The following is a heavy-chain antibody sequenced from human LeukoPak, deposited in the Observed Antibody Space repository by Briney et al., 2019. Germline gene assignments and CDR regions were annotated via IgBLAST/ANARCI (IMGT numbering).Heavy chain of an antibody. CDR2: ISSSSSTI. CDR3: ARRDDWSDFDY. Sequence: GGSLRLSCAASGFTFSSYSMNWVRQAPGKGLEWVSYISSSSSTIYYADSVKGRFTISRDNAKNSLYLQMNSPRAEDTAVYYCARRDDWSDFDYWGQGTLVTVSS. CDR1: GFTFSSYS. V-gene: IGHV3-48*01. J-gene: IGHJ4*02. D-gene: IGHD3-9*01.